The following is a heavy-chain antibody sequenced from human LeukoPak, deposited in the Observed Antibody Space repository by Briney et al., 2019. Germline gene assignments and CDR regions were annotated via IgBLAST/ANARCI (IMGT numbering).Heavy chain of an antibody. D-gene: IGHD6-13*01. Sequence: GASVKVSCKASGYTFSAYGISWVRQAPGQGLEWMGYISAYSDNTNYAQRLQGRVTMTTDTSTSTAYMELRSLRSDDTAVYFCARDSHIAGVAYYFDYWGQGTLVTVSS. CDR3: ARDSHIAGVAYYFDY. CDR2: ISAYSDNT. J-gene: IGHJ4*02. CDR1: GYTFSAYG. V-gene: IGHV1-18*01.